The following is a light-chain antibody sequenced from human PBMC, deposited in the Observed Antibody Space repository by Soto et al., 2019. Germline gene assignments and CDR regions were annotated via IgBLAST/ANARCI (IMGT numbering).Light chain of an antibody. V-gene: IGLV4-69*01. CDR1: SGHSSYA. J-gene: IGLJ1*01. Sequence: QLVLTQSPSASASLGASVKLTCTLSSGHSSYAIAWHQQQPEKGPRYLMKLNSDGRHSKGDGIPDRFSGSSSGAERYLTIYSLQSEDEADYYCQTWVTGIYVFGTGTKLTVL. CDR3: QTWVTGIYV. CDR2: LNSDGRH.